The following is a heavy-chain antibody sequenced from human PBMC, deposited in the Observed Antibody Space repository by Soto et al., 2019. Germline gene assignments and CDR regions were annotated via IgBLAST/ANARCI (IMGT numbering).Heavy chain of an antibody. D-gene: IGHD6-13*01. CDR1: GYTFTSYG. CDR2: ISAYNGNT. CDR3: ARRIAAAHKYYYYYMDV. Sequence: ASVKVSCKASGYTFTSYGISWVRQAPGQGLEWMGWISAYNGNTNYAQKLQGRVTMTTETSTSTAYMELRSLRSDDTAVYYCARRIAAAHKYYYYYMDVWGKGTTVTVSS. J-gene: IGHJ6*03. V-gene: IGHV1-18*01.